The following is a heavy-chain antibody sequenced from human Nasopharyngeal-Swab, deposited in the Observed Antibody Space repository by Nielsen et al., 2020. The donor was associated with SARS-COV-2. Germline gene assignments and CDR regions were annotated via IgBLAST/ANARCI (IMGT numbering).Heavy chain of an antibody. V-gene: IGHV4-39*01. CDR2: IYYSGST. CDR3: ARHPLSYYDILTGYSTFDY. D-gene: IGHD3-9*01. J-gene: IGHJ4*02. Sequence: WIRQPPGKGLEWIGSIYYSGSTYYKPSLKSRVTISVDTSKNQFSLKLSSVTVADTAVYYCARHPLSYYDILTGYSTFDYWGQGTLVTVSS.